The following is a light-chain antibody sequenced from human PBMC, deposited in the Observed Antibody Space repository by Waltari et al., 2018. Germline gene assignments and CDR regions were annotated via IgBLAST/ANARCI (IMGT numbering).Light chain of an antibody. CDR2: SDN. CDR3: AAWDDSLNGWV. Sequence: QSLLTQPPPASGTPGQRVTRSCSVSTSNIGSTPLNWYQQVPRTAPKLLIFSDNQRPSGVPDRIPGSKSGTSASLAISGLQSEDETDYYCAAWDDSLNGWVFGGGTRLTVL. V-gene: IGLV1-44*01. J-gene: IGLJ3*02. CDR1: TSNIGSTP.